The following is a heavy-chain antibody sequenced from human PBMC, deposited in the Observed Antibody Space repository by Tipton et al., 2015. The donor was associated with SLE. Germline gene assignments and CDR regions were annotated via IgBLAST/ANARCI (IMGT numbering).Heavy chain of an antibody. CDR2: TNQDGAIR. CDR3: TRGIDPGSSRISDY. CDR1: GFSVSSNH. D-gene: IGHD2-15*01. J-gene: IGHJ4*02. V-gene: IGHV3-74*01. Sequence: SLRLSCAASGFSVSSNHMSWVRQAPGKGLVWISRTNQDGAIRSYEDSVKGRFIISRDNSKSTLYLQMNNVRVEDTALYYCTRGIDPGSSRISDYWGQGTLVTVSS.